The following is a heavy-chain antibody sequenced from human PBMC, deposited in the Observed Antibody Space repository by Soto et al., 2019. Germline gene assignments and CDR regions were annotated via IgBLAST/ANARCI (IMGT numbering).Heavy chain of an antibody. Sequence: QVQLVQSGAEVKKPGSSVKVSCKASGDTFSSYTINWVRQAPGLGLEWMGRINPILSLSNYAQRFQGRVTIAADKSTSTAYMELRSLKSEDTAMYYCATSYGSGYRAFDYWGQGALVTVSS. CDR2: INPILSLS. CDR1: GDTFSSYT. D-gene: IGHD3-10*01. CDR3: ATSYGSGYRAFDY. V-gene: IGHV1-69*02. J-gene: IGHJ4*02.